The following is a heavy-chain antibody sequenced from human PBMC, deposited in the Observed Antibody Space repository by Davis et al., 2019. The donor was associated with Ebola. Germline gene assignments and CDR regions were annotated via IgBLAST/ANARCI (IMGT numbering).Heavy chain of an antibody. CDR3: ARTRGLYCSSTSCRPRSRFDP. J-gene: IGHJ5*02. CDR1: GGSISSSNW. CDR2: IYHSGST. Sequence: SETLSLTCAVSGGSISSSNWWSWVRQPPGKGLEWIGEIYHSGSTNYNPSLKSRVTISVDKSKNQFSLKLSSVTAADTAVYYCARTRGLYCSSTSCRPRSRFDPWGQGTLVTVSS. V-gene: IGHV4-4*02. D-gene: IGHD2-2*01.